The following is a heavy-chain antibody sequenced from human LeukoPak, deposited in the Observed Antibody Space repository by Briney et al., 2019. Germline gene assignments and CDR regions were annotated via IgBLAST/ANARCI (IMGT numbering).Heavy chain of an antibody. D-gene: IGHD6-19*01. CDR1: GYTFTGYY. CDR3: ARDSERYSSGLEPLDY. J-gene: IGHJ4*02. V-gene: IGHV1-2*06. Sequence: ASVTVSCKASGYTFTGYYMHWVRQAPGQGLEWMGRINPNSGGTNYAQKFQGRVTMTRDTSISTAYMELSRLRSDDTAVYYCARDSERYSSGLEPLDYWGQGTLVTASS. CDR2: INPNSGGT.